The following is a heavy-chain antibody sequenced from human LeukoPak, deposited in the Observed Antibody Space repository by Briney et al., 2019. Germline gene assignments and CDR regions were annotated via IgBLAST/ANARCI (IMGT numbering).Heavy chain of an antibody. CDR1: GGSISSSSYY. Sequence: PSETLSLTCTVSGGSISSSSYYRGWIRQPPGKGLEWIGSIYYSGSTYYNPSLKSRVTISVDTSKNQFSLKLSSVTAADTAVYYCARYRYCSSTSCYAPYYYYMDVWGKGTTVTVSS. CDR2: IYYSGST. D-gene: IGHD2-2*01. CDR3: ARYRYCSSTSCYAPYYYYMDV. J-gene: IGHJ6*03. V-gene: IGHV4-39*01.